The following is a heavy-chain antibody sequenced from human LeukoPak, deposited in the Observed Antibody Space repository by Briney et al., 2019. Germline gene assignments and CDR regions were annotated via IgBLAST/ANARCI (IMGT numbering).Heavy chain of an antibody. CDR1: GFTFDDYA. D-gene: IGHD6-6*01. J-gene: IGHJ4*02. Sequence: GGSLRLSCAASGFTFDDYAMHWVRQAPGKGLEWVSGISWNSGSIGYADSVKGRFTISRDNAKNSLYLQMNSLRAEDTALYYCAKGRSSSFGTSFDYWGQGTLVTVSS. V-gene: IGHV3-9*01. CDR3: AKGRSSSFGTSFDY. CDR2: ISWNSGSI.